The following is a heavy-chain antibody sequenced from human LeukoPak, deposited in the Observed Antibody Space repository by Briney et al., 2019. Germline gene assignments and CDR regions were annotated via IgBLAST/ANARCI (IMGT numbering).Heavy chain of an antibody. V-gene: IGHV3-7*01. CDR2: INDDGSDK. D-gene: IGHD3-3*01. Sequence: PGGSLRLSCAGSGFTFSDYWMAWVRQTPGKGPEWVSNINDDGSDKYYVDSVKGRFTISRDNAENTLFLQLNSLRVEDTAVYYCVKESGIWSGRGIGRALDVWGKGTTVTVSS. CDR3: VKESGIWSGRGIGRALDV. J-gene: IGHJ6*04. CDR1: GFTFSDYW.